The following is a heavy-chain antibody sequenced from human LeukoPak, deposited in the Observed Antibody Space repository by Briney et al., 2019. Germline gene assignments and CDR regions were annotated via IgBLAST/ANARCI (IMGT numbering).Heavy chain of an antibody. D-gene: IGHD3-10*01. CDR1: GLTFSSYW. J-gene: IGHJ4*02. Sequence: GGSLRLSCAASGLTFSSYWMSWVRQAPGKGLEWVANIKQDGTEKYYVDSVKGRFTISRDNAKNSLYLQMNSLRAEDTALYYCATIYMVRGAPYYFDYWGQGTLVTVSS. CDR2: IKQDGTEK. CDR3: ATIYMVRGAPYYFDY. V-gene: IGHV3-7*01.